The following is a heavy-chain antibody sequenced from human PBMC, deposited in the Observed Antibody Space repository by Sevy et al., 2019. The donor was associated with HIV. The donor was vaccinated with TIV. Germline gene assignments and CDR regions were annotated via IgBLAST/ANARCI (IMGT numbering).Heavy chain of an antibody. CDR1: GGTFSSYA. D-gene: IGHD3-22*01. CDR3: ASSSYYYDSSGYYYNY. Sequence: ASVKVSCKASGGTFSSYAISWVRQAPGQGLEWMGGIIPIFGTANYAQKFQGRVTITADESTSTAYMELSSLRSEDTAVYYCASSSYYYDSSGYYYNYWGQGTLVTVSS. CDR2: IIPIFGTA. J-gene: IGHJ4*02. V-gene: IGHV1-69*13.